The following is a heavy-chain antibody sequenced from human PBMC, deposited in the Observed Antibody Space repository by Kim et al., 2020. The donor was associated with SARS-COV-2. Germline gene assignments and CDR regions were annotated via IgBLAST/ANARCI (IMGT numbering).Heavy chain of an antibody. V-gene: IGHV3-21*01. D-gene: IGHD1-26*01. CDR3: ARDWGGSYWLDY. J-gene: IGHJ4*02. CDR1: GFTFSSYS. Sequence: GGSLRLSCAASGFTFSSYSMNWVRQAPGKGLEWVSSISSSSSYIYYADSVKGRFTISRDNAKNSLYLQMNSLRAEDTAVYYCARDWGGSYWLDYWGQGTLVTVSS. CDR2: ISSSSSYI.